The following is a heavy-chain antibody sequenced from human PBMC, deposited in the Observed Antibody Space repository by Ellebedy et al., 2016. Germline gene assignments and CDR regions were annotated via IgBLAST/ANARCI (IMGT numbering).Heavy chain of an antibody. V-gene: IGHV3-9*01. CDR1: GFTFDDYA. CDR3: AKGTMDYLHH. Sequence: GGSLRLSXATSGFTFDDYALHWVRQVPGKGLEWVSGSSWNSAAIGYGEAVKGRFTISRDSAKNYLYLQMNSLRVEDTALYFCAKGTMDYLHHWGQGTLVTVSS. D-gene: IGHD3-10*01. J-gene: IGHJ4*02. CDR2: SSWNSAAI.